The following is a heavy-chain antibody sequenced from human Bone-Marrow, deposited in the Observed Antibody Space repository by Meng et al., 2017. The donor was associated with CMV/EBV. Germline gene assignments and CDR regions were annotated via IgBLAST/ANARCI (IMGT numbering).Heavy chain of an antibody. CDR1: GGTFSSYT. CDR3: AKETRGQQLVLGSWFDP. V-gene: IGHV1-69*10. J-gene: IGHJ5*02. CDR2: IIPILGIA. Sequence: SVKVSGKASGGTFSSYTISWVRQAPGQGLEWMGGIIPILGIANYAQKFQGRVTITADKSTSTVYMELSSLTSEDTAVYYCAKETRGQQLVLGSWFDPWGQGTLVTVYS. D-gene: IGHD6-13*01.